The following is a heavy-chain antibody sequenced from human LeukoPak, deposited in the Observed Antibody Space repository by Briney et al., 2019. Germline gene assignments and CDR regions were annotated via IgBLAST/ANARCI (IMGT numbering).Heavy chain of an antibody. CDR3: ARGKYYYDSSGYSWYFDY. CDR2: IYYSGST. Sequence: SETLSLTCTVSGGSISSGDYYWSWIRQHPGKGLEWIGYIYYSGSTYYNPSLKSRVTISVDTSKNQFSLKLSSVTAADTAVYYCARGKYYYDSSGYSWYFDYWGQGTLVTVSS. J-gene: IGHJ4*02. D-gene: IGHD3-22*01. CDR1: GGSISSGDYY. V-gene: IGHV4-31*03.